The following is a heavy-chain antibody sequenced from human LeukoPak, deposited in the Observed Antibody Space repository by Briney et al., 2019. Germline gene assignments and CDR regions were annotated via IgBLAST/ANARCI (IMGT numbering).Heavy chain of an antibody. CDR2: IIPILGIA. Sequence: ASVKDSCKASGGTFSSYTISWVRQAPGQGLEWMGRIIPILGIANYAQKFQGRVTITADKSTSTAYMELSSLRSEDTAVYYCASRYPLGPLYYYYGMDVWGQGTTVTVSS. CDR1: GGTFSSYT. J-gene: IGHJ6*02. V-gene: IGHV1-69*02. D-gene: IGHD3-9*01. CDR3: ASRYPLGPLYYYYGMDV.